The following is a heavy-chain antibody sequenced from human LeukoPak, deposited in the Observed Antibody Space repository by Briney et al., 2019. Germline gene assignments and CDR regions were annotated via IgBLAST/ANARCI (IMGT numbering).Heavy chain of an antibody. CDR2: MLSDESNK. V-gene: IGHV3-30*02. CDR3: AKDSGYSYGHGLDY. Sequence: GGSLRLSCAASGFTFSCYGMHWVRQAPGKGLEWVALMLSDESNKYHADSVKGRFTISRDNSKNALFLQMNSLRDEDTAVYYCAKDSGYSYGHGLDYWGQGTLVTVSS. CDR1: GFTFSCYG. J-gene: IGHJ4*02. D-gene: IGHD5-18*01.